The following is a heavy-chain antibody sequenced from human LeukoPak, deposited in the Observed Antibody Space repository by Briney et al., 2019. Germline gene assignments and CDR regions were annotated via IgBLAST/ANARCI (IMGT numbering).Heavy chain of an antibody. J-gene: IGHJ4*02. CDR3: AKSLYGSGSYYTGLDY. V-gene: IGHV3-7*01. CDR2: IKQDGSEK. Sequence: GGSLRLSCAASGFTFSSYWMSWVRQAPGKGLEWVANIKQDGSEKYYVDSVKGRFTISRDNAKNSLYLQMNSLRAEDTAVYYCAKSLYGSGSYYTGLDYWGQGTLVTVSS. D-gene: IGHD3-10*01. CDR1: GFTFSSYW.